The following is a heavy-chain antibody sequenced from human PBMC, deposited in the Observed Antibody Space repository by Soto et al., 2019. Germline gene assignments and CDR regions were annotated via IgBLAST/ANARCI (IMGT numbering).Heavy chain of an antibody. CDR3: WRTLTPIGY. CDR2: ISAYNGNT. CDR1: GYTFSSYG. Sequence: QVQLVQSGAEVKKPGASVKVSCKASGYTFSSYGISWVRQAPGQGLEWMGWISAYNGNTNYAQKLQGRVTMTTDTTPRTGQIELGGLRSCDQGGYFCWRTLTPIGYWGQGTLVTVSS. V-gene: IGHV1-18*01. J-gene: IGHJ4*02. D-gene: IGHD3-16*01.